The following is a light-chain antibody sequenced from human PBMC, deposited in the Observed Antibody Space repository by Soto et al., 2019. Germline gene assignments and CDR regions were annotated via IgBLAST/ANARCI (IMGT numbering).Light chain of an antibody. CDR3: ASYTSSSTPYV. J-gene: IGLJ1*01. V-gene: IGLV2-14*01. CDR1: SSDVGGYTY. CDR2: DVS. Sequence: QSVLTQPASLSGSPGQSITISCAGTSSDVGGYTYVSWYQQHPGKAPKLMIYDVSNRPSGVSNRFSGSKSGNTASLTISGLQAEDGADYYCASYTSSSTPYVFGGGTKVTVL.